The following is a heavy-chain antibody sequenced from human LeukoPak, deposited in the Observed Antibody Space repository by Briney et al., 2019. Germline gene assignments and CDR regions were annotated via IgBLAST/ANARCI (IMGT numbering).Heavy chain of an antibody. CDR3: ARDRILYNWFDP. V-gene: IGHV1-2*02. CDR2: INPNSGGT. CDR1: GYTFTGYY. J-gene: IGHJ5*02. Sequence: ASVKVSCKASGYTFTGYYMHWVRQAPGQGLEWMGWINPNSGGTNYAQKFQGRVTMTRDTSISTAYTELSRLRSDDTAVYYCARDRILYNWFDPWGQGTLVTVSS.